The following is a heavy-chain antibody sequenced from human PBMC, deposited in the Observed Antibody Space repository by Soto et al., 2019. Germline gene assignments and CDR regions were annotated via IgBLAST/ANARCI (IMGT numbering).Heavy chain of an antibody. CDR3: AGRYCTNGVCSIDS. Sequence: QVQLVQSGAEVKKPGASVKFSCKASGYTFTSHGISWVRRAPGQGLEWMGWLSAYNGNTHYAQKLQGRVTMTTDTSTSTEYMELKSLSADDTAVYSCAGRYCTNGVCSIDSWVQGTMVIVSS. CDR1: GYTFTSHG. V-gene: IGHV1-18*01. J-gene: IGHJ4*02. D-gene: IGHD2-8*01. CDR2: LSAYNGNT.